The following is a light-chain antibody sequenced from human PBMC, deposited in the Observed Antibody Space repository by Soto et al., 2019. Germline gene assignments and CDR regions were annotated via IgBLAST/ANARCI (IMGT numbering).Light chain of an antibody. CDR1: RRVLYSSNNKNY. V-gene: IGKV4-1*01. CDR3: QQYYTTPQT. CDR2: WAA. Sequence: DIVMTQSPDSLSVSLGERATINCKSSRRVLYSSNNKNYLAWYQQNPGQPPKLLIYWAATRESGVPDRFGGSGSGTDFTLTISSLQAEDVAVYYCQQYYTTPQTFGQGTKVEVK. J-gene: IGKJ1*01.